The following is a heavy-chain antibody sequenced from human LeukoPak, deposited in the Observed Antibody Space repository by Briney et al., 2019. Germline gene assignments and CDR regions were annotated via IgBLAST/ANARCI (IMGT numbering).Heavy chain of an antibody. D-gene: IGHD2-2*01. V-gene: IGHV1-18*01. CDR2: ISAYNGNT. CDR1: GYTFTSYG. J-gene: IGHJ5*02. Sequence: ASVKVSCKASGYTFTSYGISWVRQAPGQGLEWMGWISAYNGNTSYAQKLQGRVTMTTDTSTSTAYMELRSLRSDDTAVYYCARVECSSTSCYPTFDPWGQGTLVTVSS. CDR3: ARVECSSTSCYPTFDP.